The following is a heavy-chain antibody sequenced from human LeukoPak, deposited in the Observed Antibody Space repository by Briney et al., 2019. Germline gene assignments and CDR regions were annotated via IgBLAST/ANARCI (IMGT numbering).Heavy chain of an antibody. D-gene: IGHD3-22*01. Sequence: GGSLRLSCAASGFTFSSYYMTWVRQAPGKGLEWVANIKQDGSEKYYVDSVKGRFTISRDNARNSLYLQMNSLRAEDTAVYYCARDDSSGYFFDYWGQGTLVTVSS. CDR1: GFTFSSYY. V-gene: IGHV3-7*01. CDR3: ARDDSSGYFFDY. J-gene: IGHJ4*02. CDR2: IKQDGSEK.